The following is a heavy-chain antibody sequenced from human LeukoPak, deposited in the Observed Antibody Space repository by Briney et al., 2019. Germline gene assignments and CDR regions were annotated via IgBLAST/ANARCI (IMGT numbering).Heavy chain of an antibody. Sequence: ASVKVSCKASGYTFTGYYMHWVRQAPGQGLEWMEWINPNSGGTNYAQKFQGWVTMTRDTSISTAYMELSRLRSDDTAVYYCARGPKRSYGEFDYWGQGTLVTVSS. V-gene: IGHV1-2*04. J-gene: IGHJ4*02. CDR1: GYTFTGYY. D-gene: IGHD5-18*01. CDR3: ARGPKRSYGEFDY. CDR2: INPNSGGT.